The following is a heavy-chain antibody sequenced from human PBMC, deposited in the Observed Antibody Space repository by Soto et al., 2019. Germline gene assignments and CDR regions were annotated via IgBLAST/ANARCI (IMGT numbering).Heavy chain of an antibody. V-gene: IGHV3-33*01. CDR1: GFTFSSYG. J-gene: IGHJ4*02. Sequence: QVQLVESGGGVVQPGRSLRLSCAASGFTFSSYGMHWVRQAPGKGLEWVAVIWYDGSNQYYADSVKGRFTISRDNSTTRLYLQMSSVRAQDTAVYYCARGFGARQYYDFWSGCSLGPNFDYWCQGTLFTVSS. CDR2: IWYDGSNQ. CDR3: ARGFGARQYYDFWSGCSLGPNFDY. D-gene: IGHD3-3*01.